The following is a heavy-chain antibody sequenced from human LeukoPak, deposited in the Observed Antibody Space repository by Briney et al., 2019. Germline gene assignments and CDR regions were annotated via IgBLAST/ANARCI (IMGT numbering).Heavy chain of an antibody. Sequence: PGGSLRLSCAAFGFTFSRYAMSWVRQAPGKGLEWVSAISGSGGSTYYAESVKGRFIISRDNSKNTLYLQMNSLRAEDTAVYYCAKGGPYFDYWGQGTLVTVSS. CDR2: ISGSGGST. V-gene: IGHV3-23*01. CDR3: AKGGPYFDY. J-gene: IGHJ4*02. CDR1: GFTFSRYA.